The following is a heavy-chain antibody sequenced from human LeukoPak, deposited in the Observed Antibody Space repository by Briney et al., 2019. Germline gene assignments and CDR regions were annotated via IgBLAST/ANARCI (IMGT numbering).Heavy chain of an antibody. Sequence: PSETLSLTCTDSGGSISSGDYYWSWIRQPPGKGLEWIGYIYYSGSTYYNPSLKSRVTISVDTSKNQFSLKLSSVTAADTAVYYCARAAYSGSYHSDYWGQGTLVTVSS. V-gene: IGHV4-30-4*02. CDR2: IYYSGST. D-gene: IGHD1-26*01. J-gene: IGHJ4*02. CDR1: GGSISSGDYY. CDR3: ARAAYSGSYHSDY.